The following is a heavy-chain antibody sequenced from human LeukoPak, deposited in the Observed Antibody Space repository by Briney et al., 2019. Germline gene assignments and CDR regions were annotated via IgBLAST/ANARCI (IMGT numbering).Heavy chain of an antibody. Sequence: GGSLRPSCAASGFTFSSSAMSWVRQAPGKGLEWVSAISNSGGRTYNADSVKGRFTISRDNSKNTLYLQMNSLSAEDTAVYYCAKDNKAYSSSWYTSPGFDYWGQRTLVTVSS. V-gene: IGHV3-23*01. J-gene: IGHJ4*02. D-gene: IGHD6-13*01. CDR3: AKDNKAYSSSWYTSPGFDY. CDR1: GFTFSSSA. CDR2: ISNSGGRT.